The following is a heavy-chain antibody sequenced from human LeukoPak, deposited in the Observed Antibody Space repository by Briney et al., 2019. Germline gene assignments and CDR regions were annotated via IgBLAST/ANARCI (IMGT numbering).Heavy chain of an antibody. V-gene: IGHV3-7*01. CDR3: ARAGWYSSGWNPFDY. Sequence: PGRSLRLSCTASEFTFSSYWMSWVRQAPGKGLEWVANIKQDGREKNYVDSVKGRFTISRDNAKNSLYLQMNSLRAEDTAVYYCARAGWYSSGWNPFDYWGQGTLVTVSS. CDR1: EFTFSSYW. D-gene: IGHD6-19*01. J-gene: IGHJ4*02. CDR2: IKQDGREK.